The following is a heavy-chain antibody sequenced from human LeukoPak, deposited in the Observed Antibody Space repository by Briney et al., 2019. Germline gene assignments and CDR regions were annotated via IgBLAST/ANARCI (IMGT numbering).Heavy chain of an antibody. J-gene: IGHJ4*02. D-gene: IGHD1-26*01. CDR3: ARGLGGTDARYFDY. Sequence: PGGSLRPSCAASGFTFRSYTMNWVRQAPGKGLEWVSSIRSGSSNMFYADSVKGRFTISRDDAKSSLYLQMNSLKTEDTAVYYCARGLGGTDARYFDYWGQGTLVTVSS. CDR2: IRSGSSNM. CDR1: GFTFRSYT. V-gene: IGHV3-21*04.